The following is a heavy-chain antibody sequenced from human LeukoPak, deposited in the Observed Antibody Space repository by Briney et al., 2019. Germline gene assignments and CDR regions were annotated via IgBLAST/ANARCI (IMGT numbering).Heavy chain of an antibody. CDR2: ISSSSSYI. D-gene: IGHD3-22*01. V-gene: IGHV3-21*01. J-gene: IGHJ3*02. CDR3: ARDGGSSYDSSGYYYARDDAFDI. CDR1: EFTISSYG. Sequence: GGSLRLSCAASEFTISSYGMSWVRQAPGKGLVWVSSISSSSSYIYYADSVKGRFTISRDNAKNSLYLQMDSLRAEDTAVYYCARDGGSSYDSSGYYYARDDAFDIWGQGTMVTVSS.